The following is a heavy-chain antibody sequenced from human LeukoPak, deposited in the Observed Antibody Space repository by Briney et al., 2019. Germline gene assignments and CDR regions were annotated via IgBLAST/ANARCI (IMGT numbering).Heavy chain of an antibody. V-gene: IGHV3-21*01. CDR3: ARAGYDFWSGPLSHMDV. J-gene: IGHJ6*03. Sequence: GGSLRLSCAASGFTFSSYSMNWVRQAPGKGLEWVSSISSSSSYIYYADSVKGRFTISRDNAKNSLYLQMNSLRAEDTAVYYCARAGYDFWSGPLSHMDVWGKGTTVTVSS. D-gene: IGHD3-3*01. CDR1: GFTFSSYS. CDR2: ISSSSSYI.